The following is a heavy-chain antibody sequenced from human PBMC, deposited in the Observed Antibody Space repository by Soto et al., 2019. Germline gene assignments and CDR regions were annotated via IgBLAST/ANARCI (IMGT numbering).Heavy chain of an antibody. D-gene: IGHD6-13*01. V-gene: IGHV3-23*01. J-gene: IGHJ4*02. CDR1: GFTFSNFA. CDR3: AKDWAAIAATGERDS. Sequence: GGSLRLSCAASGFTFSNFAMSWVRQAPGKGLEWVSSISGSGSNTYYAGSVKGRFTIFRDNSRDTLYLQMSSLRAEDTAVYYCAKDWAAIAATGERDSWGQGTLVTVSS. CDR2: ISGSGSNT.